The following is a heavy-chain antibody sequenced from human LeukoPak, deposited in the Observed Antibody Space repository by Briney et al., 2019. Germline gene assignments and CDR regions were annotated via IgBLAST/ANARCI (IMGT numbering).Heavy chain of an antibody. J-gene: IGHJ4*02. V-gene: IGHV3-21*01. Sequence: GSLRLSXAASGFTFSSYSMNWVRQAPGKGLEWVSSISSSSSYIYYADSVKGRFTISRDNAKNSLYLQMNSLRAEDTAVYYCARDEYSGSYCFDYWGQGTLVTVSS. CDR3: ARDEYSGSYCFDY. CDR1: GFTFSSYS. CDR2: ISSSSSYI. D-gene: IGHD1-26*01.